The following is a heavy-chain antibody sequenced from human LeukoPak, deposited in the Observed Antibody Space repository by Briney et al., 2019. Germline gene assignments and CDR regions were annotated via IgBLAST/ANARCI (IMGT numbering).Heavy chain of an antibody. Sequence: SGTLSLTCAVSGGSISSSNWWSWVRQPPGKGLEWIGEIYHSGSTYYNPSLKSRVTISIDTSKNQFSLKLSSVTAADTAVYYCARDQVPNYYDSSGYYYGAFDIWGQGTMVTVSS. V-gene: IGHV4-4*02. CDR2: IYHSGST. CDR1: GGSISSSNW. D-gene: IGHD3-22*01. CDR3: ARDQVPNYYDSSGYYYGAFDI. J-gene: IGHJ3*02.